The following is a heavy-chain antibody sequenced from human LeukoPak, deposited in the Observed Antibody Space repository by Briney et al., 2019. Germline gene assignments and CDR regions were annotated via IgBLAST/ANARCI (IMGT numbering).Heavy chain of an antibody. D-gene: IGHD3-22*01. Sequence: SETLSLTCTVSGGSISSSSYYWGWIRQPPGKGLPWIGRICYSGSTYYNPSLKSRVTISVDTSKNQFSLKLSSVTAADTAVYYCASHYYDSSGYYPKLWYFDYWGQGTMVTVSS. V-gene: IGHV4-39*01. CDR1: GGSISSSSYY. J-gene: IGHJ4*02. CDR3: ASHYYDSSGYYPKLWYFDY. CDR2: ICYSGST.